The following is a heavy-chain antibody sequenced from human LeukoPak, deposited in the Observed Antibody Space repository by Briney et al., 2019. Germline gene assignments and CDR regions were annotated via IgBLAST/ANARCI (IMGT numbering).Heavy chain of an antibody. Sequence: SETLSLTCAVYGVSFSGYYWSWIRQPPGKGLEWIGEINHSGSTNYNPSLKSRVTISVDTSKNQFSLKLSSVTAADTAVYYCARGNRYYDFWSGSGTNYFDHWGQGTLVTVSS. D-gene: IGHD3-3*01. CDR2: INHSGST. CDR3: ARGNRYYDFWSGSGTNYFDH. CDR1: GVSFSGYY. J-gene: IGHJ4*02. V-gene: IGHV4-34*01.